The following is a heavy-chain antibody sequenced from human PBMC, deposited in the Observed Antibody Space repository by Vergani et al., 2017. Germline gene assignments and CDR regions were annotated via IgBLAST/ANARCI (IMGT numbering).Heavy chain of an antibody. D-gene: IGHD2-15*01. J-gene: IGHJ4*02. CDR1: GFTFSSYS. V-gene: IGHV3-48*01. Sequence: EVQLVESGGGLVQPGGSLRLSCAASGFTFSSYSMNWVRQAPGKGLEWVSYISSSSTIYYADSVKGRFTISRDNAKNSLYLQMNSLRAEDTAVYYCARGDRYCSGGSCETPFDYWGQGTLVTVSS. CDR2: ISSSSTI. CDR3: ARGDRYCSGGSCETPFDY.